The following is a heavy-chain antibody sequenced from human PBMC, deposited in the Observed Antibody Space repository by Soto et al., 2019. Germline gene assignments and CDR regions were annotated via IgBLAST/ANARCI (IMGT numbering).Heavy chain of an antibody. CDR3: AKDHFYYYDSSGYFDY. V-gene: IGHV3-43*01. CDR1: GFTFDDYT. CDR2: ISWDGGST. D-gene: IGHD3-22*01. Sequence: EVQLVESGGVVVQPGGSLRLSCEASGFTFDDYTMHWVRQAPGKGLEWVSLISWDGGSTYYADSVKGRFTISRDNSKNSLYLQMNSLRTEDTALYYCAKDHFYYYDSSGYFDYWGQGTLVTVSS. J-gene: IGHJ4*02.